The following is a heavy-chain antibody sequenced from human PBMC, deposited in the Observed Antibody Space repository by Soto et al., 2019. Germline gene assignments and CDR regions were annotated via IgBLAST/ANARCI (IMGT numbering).Heavy chain of an antibody. CDR1: GYTFTNYD. CDR3: ARARRDQLLSDY. CDR2: MNPDSANT. J-gene: IGHJ4*02. D-gene: IGHD1-26*01. V-gene: IGHV1-8*01. Sequence: QVQLVQSGAEVKQPGASVKVSCRTSGYTFTNYDISWVRQATGQGLEWMGWMNPDSANTGYAQKFQGRVTLTRDTSISTAYMELNSLTSDDTAIYYCARARRDQLLSDYWGQGSPVIVSS.